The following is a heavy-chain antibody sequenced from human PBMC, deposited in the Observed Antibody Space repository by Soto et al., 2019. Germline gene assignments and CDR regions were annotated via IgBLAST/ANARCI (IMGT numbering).Heavy chain of an antibody. V-gene: IGHV1-3*01. Sequence: QVQLVQSGAEVKKPGASVKVSCKASGYTFTSYAMHWVRQAPGQRLEWMGWINAGNGNTKYSQKCQGRVTITRDTSASRAYMELSSLRSEDTAVYYCARGPLLWGDVWGQGTTVTVSS. CDR2: INAGNGNT. D-gene: IGHD3-10*01. J-gene: IGHJ6*02. CDR1: GYTFTSYA. CDR3: ARGPLLWGDV.